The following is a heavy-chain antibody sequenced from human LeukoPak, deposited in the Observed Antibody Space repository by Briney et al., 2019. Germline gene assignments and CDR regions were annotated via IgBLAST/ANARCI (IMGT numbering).Heavy chain of an antibody. CDR1: GGSISSSNW. V-gene: IGHV4-4*02. Sequence: SETLSLTCAVSGGSISSSNWWSWVRQPPGKGLEWIGEIYHSGSTNYNPSLKSRVTISVDKSKNQFSLKLSSVTAADTAVYYCARDRIAAAANWFDPWGQGTLVTVSS. J-gene: IGHJ5*02. CDR3: ARDRIAAAANWFDP. D-gene: IGHD6-13*01. CDR2: IYHSGST.